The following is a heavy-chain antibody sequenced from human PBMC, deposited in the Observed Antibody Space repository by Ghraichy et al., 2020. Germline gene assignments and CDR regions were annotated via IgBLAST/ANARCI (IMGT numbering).Heavy chain of an antibody. CDR2: IYYSGST. J-gene: IGHJ5*02. D-gene: IGHD3-22*01. Sequence: SQTLSLTCTVSGGSISSYYWSWIRQPPGKGLEWIGYIYYSGSTNYNPPLKSRVTISVDTSKNQFSLKLSSVTAADTAVYYCARLGGTYYYDSSGPRARWFDPWGQGTLVTVSS. V-gene: IGHV4-59*01. CDR3: ARLGGTYYYDSSGPRARWFDP. CDR1: GGSISSYY.